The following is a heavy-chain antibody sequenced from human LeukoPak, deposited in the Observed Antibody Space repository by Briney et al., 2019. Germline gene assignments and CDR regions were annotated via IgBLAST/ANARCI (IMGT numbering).Heavy chain of an antibody. V-gene: IGHV1-2*02. D-gene: IGHD2-15*01. J-gene: IGHJ5*02. CDR1: GYTFTGYY. CDR3: ARGYCSGGSCYWFDP. Sequence: ASVKVSCKASGYTFTGYYMHWVRQALGQGLEWMGWINPNSGGTNYAQKFQGRVTMTRDTSISTAYMELSRLRSDDTAVYYCARGYCSGGSCYWFDPWGQGALVTVSS. CDR2: INPNSGGT.